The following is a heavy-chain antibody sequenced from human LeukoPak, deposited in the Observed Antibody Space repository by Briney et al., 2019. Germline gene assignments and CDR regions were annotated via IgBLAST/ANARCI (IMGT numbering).Heavy chain of an antibody. CDR3: AKAVATVAPRYYYYGMDV. CDR1: GFTFSSYA. D-gene: IGHD4-23*01. CDR2: VSGSGGST. V-gene: IGHV3-23*01. J-gene: IGHJ6*02. Sequence: PGGSLRLSCAASGFTFSSYAMSWVRQAPGKGLEWVSAVSGSGGSTYYADSVKGRFTSSRDNSKNTLYLQMNSLRAEDTAVYHCAKAVATVAPRYYYYGMDVWGQGTTVTVSS.